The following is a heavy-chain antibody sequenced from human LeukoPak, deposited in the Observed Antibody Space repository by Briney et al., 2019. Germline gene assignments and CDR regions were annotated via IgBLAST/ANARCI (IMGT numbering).Heavy chain of an antibody. CDR2: INPNSGGT. Sequence: ASVKVSCKAFGYTFTSNYMHWVRQAPGQGLEWMGWINPNSGGTNYAQKFQGRVTMTRDTSISTVYMELSRLRSDDTAVYYCARASGSYWWFDSWGQGTLVTVSS. J-gene: IGHJ5*01. CDR3: ARASGSYWWFDS. V-gene: IGHV1-2*02. CDR1: GYTFTSNY. D-gene: IGHD1-26*01.